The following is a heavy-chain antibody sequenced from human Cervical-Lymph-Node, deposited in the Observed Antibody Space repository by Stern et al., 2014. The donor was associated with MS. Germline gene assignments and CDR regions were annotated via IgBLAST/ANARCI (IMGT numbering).Heavy chain of an antibody. CDR2: INHSGST. D-gene: IGHD3-22*01. V-gene: IGHV4-34*01. CDR3: ARSYYDSSAWLYAFDI. J-gene: IGHJ3*02. CDR1: GGSFSGYY. Sequence: QVQLQQWGAGLLKPSETLSLTCAVYGGSFSGYYWSWIRQPPGKGLEWIGEINHSGSTKYNPSLQSRVTISIYTSKNQFSLKLSSVTAADTAVYYCARSYYDSSAWLYAFDIWGQGTMVTVSS.